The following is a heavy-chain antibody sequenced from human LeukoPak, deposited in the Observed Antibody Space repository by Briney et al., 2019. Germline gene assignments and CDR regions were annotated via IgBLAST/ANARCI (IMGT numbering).Heavy chain of an antibody. CDR2: ISSSSSTI. J-gene: IGHJ4*02. CDR3: ARGSGSYFF. D-gene: IGHD1-26*01. Sequence: GGSLRLSCAASGFTFSSCSMNWVRQAPGKGLEWVSYISSSSSTIYYADSVKGRFTISRDNAKNSLYLQMNSLRAEDTAVYYCARGSGSYFFWGQGTLVTVSS. V-gene: IGHV3-48*01. CDR1: GFTFSSCS.